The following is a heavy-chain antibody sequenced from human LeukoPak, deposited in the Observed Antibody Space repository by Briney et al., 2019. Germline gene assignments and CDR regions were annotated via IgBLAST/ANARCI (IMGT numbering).Heavy chain of an antibody. CDR3: ARDPAYYYFDY. Sequence: GGSLRLSCAASGFTFSNYWTSWVRQAPGKGLEWVANINQDGSDKYYVDSVKGRFTISRDNAKNSLYLQMNSLRAEDTAVYYCARDPAYYYFDYWGQGTLVTVSS. D-gene: IGHD1-26*01. CDR1: GFTFSNYW. V-gene: IGHV3-7*01. J-gene: IGHJ4*02. CDR2: INQDGSDK.